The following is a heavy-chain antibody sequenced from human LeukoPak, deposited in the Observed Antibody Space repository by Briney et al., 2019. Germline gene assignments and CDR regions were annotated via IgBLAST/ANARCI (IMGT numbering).Heavy chain of an antibody. D-gene: IGHD3-3*01. CDR1: GGTFSTYA. Sequence: ASVKVSCKASGGTFSTYAISWVRQAPGQGLEWMGRIIPVLGVANYAQKFQGRVTISADKSTSTAYMEVSSLRSEDTAVYYCAKEWLWEGFYYGPNVWGQGTTVTVSS. CDR3: AKEWLWEGFYYGPNV. CDR2: IIPVLGVA. J-gene: IGHJ6*02. V-gene: IGHV1-69*04.